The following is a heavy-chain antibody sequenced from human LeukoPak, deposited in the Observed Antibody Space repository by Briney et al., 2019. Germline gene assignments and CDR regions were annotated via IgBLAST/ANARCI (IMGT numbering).Heavy chain of an antibody. J-gene: IGHJ5*02. CDR1: GFTFNSYG. Sequence: GRSLRLSCAASGFTFNSYGMHWVRQARGKGLEWVAVIWYDGSNKYYADSVKGRFTISRDNSKNTLYLQMNSLRAEDTAVYYCATSYSSGSRRGFDPWGQGTLVTVSS. V-gene: IGHV3-33*01. CDR3: ATSYSSGSRRGFDP. CDR2: IWYDGSNK. D-gene: IGHD6-19*01.